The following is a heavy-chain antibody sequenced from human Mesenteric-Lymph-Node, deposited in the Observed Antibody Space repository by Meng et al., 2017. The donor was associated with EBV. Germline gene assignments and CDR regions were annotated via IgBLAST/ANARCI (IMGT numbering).Heavy chain of an antibody. J-gene: IGHJ2*01. V-gene: IGHV3-53*01. Sequence: EVQLVGLGGGLVQPGGSLGFSWAASGLTVSSGYMNWVRQAPGKGLEWVSVINSGGGTSYADSVKGRFTISRDNSKNTVHLLMNSLRADDTAVYYCARESGSWSYFDLWGRGTLVTVSS. CDR2: INSGGGT. CDR3: ARESGSWSYFDL. D-gene: IGHD6-13*01. CDR1: GLTVSSGY.